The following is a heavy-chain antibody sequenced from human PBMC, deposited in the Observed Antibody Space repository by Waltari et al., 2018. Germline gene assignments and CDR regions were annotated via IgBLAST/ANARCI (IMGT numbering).Heavy chain of an antibody. CDR3: AVNLYYYDSSNWDSSATAYDY. CDR1: GYTFTSYV. V-gene: IGHV1-18*01. D-gene: IGHD3-22*01. Sequence: HVQLLQSGAAVKKPGASVKASCMASGYTFTSYVISWVRKAPGQGLEWMGWISAYNSKTNFAQKVHDRVTMTTDTPTSTAYMELRSLRSDDAAVYYCAVNLYYYDSSNWDSSATAYDYWGQGTLVTVSS. J-gene: IGHJ4*02. CDR2: ISAYNSKT.